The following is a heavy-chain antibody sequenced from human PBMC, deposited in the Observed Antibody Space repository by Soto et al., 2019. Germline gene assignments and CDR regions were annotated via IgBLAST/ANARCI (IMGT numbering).Heavy chain of an antibody. V-gene: IGHV1-46*01. CDR3: ARHRTAAAGTAGWFDP. J-gene: IGHJ5*02. Sequence: ASVKVSCKASGYTFTSYYMHWVRQAPGQGLEWMGIINPSGGSTSYAQKFQGRVTMTRDTSTSTVYMELSSLRSEDTAVYYCARHRTAAAGTAGWFDPWGQGTLVTVSS. D-gene: IGHD6-13*01. CDR2: INPSGGST. CDR1: GYTFTSYY.